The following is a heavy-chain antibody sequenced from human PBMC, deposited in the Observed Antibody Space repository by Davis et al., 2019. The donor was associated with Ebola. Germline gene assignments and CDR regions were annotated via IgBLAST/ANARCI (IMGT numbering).Heavy chain of an antibody. Sequence: GESLKISCAASGFTFSSYSMNWVRQAPGKGLEWVSYISSSSSTIYYADSVKGRFTISRDNAKNSLYLQMNSLRDEDTAVYYCARGVAAEIGGMDVWGQGTTVTVSS. CDR1: GFTFSSYS. J-gene: IGHJ6*02. CDR2: ISSSSSTI. V-gene: IGHV3-48*02. D-gene: IGHD6-13*01. CDR3: ARGVAAEIGGMDV.